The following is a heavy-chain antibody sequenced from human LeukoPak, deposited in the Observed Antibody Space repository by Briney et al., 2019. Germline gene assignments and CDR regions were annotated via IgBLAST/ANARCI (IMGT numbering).Heavy chain of an antibody. V-gene: IGHV3-53*01. CDR1: GFTVSSSF. D-gene: IGHD1-26*01. J-gene: IGHJ4*02. CDR2: LYNDAFDSAT. Sequence: GGSLRLSCVGSGFTVSSSFMSWVRQAPGKGLEWVSNLYNDAFDSATHYADSVKGRFTISRDNSQNTLYLQMNSLSAEDTAIYYCAREIGGGLHYFRSWGQGTPVTVSS. CDR3: AREIGGGLHYFRS.